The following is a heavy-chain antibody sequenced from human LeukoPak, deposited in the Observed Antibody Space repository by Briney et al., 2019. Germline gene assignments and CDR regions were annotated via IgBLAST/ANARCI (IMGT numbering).Heavy chain of an antibody. CDR3: ARGDSSGWTDY. CDR2: IIPILGIA. Sequence: SVKVSCKASGGTFSSYAISWVRQAPGQGLEWMGRIIPILGIANYAQKFQGRVTITADKSTSTAYMELSSLRSEDTAVYYCARGDSSGWTDYWGQGTLVTVSS. CDR1: GGTFSSYA. D-gene: IGHD6-19*01. J-gene: IGHJ4*02. V-gene: IGHV1-69*04.